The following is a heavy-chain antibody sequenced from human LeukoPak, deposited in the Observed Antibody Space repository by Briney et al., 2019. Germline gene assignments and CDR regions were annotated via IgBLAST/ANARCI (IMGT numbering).Heavy chain of an antibody. D-gene: IGHD2-8*02. J-gene: IGHJ6*02. CDR3: ARGGVVYAPRYGMDV. CDR1: GFTFSSYG. Sequence: GGSLRLSCAASGFTFSSYGMNWVRQAPGKGLEGISYIISSSSTIYYADSVKGRFTISRDTAKNSLYLQMNSLRDEDTAVYYCARGGVVYAPRYGMDVWGQGTTVTVSS. CDR2: IISSSSTI. V-gene: IGHV3-48*02.